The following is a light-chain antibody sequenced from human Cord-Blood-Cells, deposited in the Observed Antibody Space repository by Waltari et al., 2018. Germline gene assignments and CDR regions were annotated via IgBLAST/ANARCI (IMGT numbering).Light chain of an antibody. CDR3: SSYTSSSTLV. CDR1: SSDVGGYNY. Sequence: QSALTQPASVSGSPGQSITISCTGTSSDVGGYNYVSWYQQHPGKTPNLMIYDVSNRPAGVSNRFSGSKSGNTASLTISGLRAEDEADYYCSSYTSSSTLVFGGGTKLTAL. J-gene: IGLJ3*02. CDR2: DVS. V-gene: IGLV2-14*01.